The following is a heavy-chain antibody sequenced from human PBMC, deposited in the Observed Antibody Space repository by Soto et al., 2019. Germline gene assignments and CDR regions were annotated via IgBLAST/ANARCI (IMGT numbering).Heavy chain of an antibody. CDR3: ASQDYYDFY. Sequence: EVQLVESGGGLVQPGGSLRLSCAASGFTFSSYEMNWVRQAPGKGLEWVSYISSSGSTIYYADSVKGRFTISRDNAKNSLYLQMNSLRAEDTAVYYCASQDYYDFYWGQGTLVTVSS. CDR2: ISSSGSTI. V-gene: IGHV3-48*03. D-gene: IGHD3-22*01. CDR1: GFTFSSYE. J-gene: IGHJ4*02.